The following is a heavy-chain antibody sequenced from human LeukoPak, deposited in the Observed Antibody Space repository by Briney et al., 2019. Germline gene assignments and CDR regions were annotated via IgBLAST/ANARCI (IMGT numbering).Heavy chain of an antibody. CDR1: GYTFTGYD. CDR3: ARGRVDTAMDDAFDI. J-gene: IGHJ3*02. D-gene: IGHD5-18*01. Sequence: ASVKVSCTASGYTFTGYDINWVRQATGQGLEWMGWMNPNSGNTGYAQKFQGRVTMTRNTSISTAYMELSSLRSEDTAVYYCARGRVDTAMDDAFDIWGQGTMVTVSS. V-gene: IGHV1-8*01. CDR2: MNPNSGNT.